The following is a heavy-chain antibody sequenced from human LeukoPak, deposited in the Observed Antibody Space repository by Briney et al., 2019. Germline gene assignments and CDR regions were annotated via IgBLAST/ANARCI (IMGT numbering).Heavy chain of an antibody. V-gene: IGHV3-48*04. CDR1: GFTFSSYS. J-gene: IGHJ4*02. D-gene: IGHD3-16*02. CDR2: ISSSSSTI. Sequence: PGGSLRLSCAASGFTFSSYSMNWVRQAPGKGLEWVSYISSSSSTIYYADSVKGRFTISRDNAKNSLYLQMNSLRAEDTAVYYCASYDYVWGSYRYTWGQGSLVTVSS. CDR3: ASYDYVWGSYRYT.